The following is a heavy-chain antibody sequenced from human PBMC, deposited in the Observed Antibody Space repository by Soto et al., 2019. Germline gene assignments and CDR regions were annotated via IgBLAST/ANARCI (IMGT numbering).Heavy chain of an antibody. D-gene: IGHD6-13*01. J-gene: IGHJ4*02. V-gene: IGHV3-7*05. Sequence: GGSLRLSCAASGFTFSSYWMSWVRQAPGKGLEWVANIKQDGSEKYYVDSVKGRFTISRDNAKNSLYLQMNSLRAEDTAVYYCARDGPYSSSWYGYGYYFDYWGQGTLVPSPQ. CDR3: ARDGPYSSSWYGYGYYFDY. CDR1: GFTFSSYW. CDR2: IKQDGSEK.